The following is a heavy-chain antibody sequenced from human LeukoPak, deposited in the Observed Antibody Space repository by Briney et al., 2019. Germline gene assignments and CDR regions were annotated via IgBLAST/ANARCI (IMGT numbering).Heavy chain of an antibody. Sequence: SMKVSCKASGGTFSSYAISWVRQAPGQGLEWMGGIIPIFGTANYAQKFQGRVTITADESTSTAYMELSSLRSEDTAVYYCASTDSSSVTYYYYYYMDVWGKGTTVTVSS. CDR2: IIPIFGTA. CDR3: ASTDSSSVTYYYYYYMDV. D-gene: IGHD6-6*01. V-gene: IGHV1-69*13. CDR1: GGTFSSYA. J-gene: IGHJ6*03.